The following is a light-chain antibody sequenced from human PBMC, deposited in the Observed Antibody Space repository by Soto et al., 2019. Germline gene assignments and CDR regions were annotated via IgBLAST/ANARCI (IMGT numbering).Light chain of an antibody. CDR2: GPS. V-gene: IGKV3-15*01. J-gene: IGKJ1*01. CDR1: QSVSSN. Sequence: EIVMTQSPATLSVSPGERATLSCRASQSVSSNLAWYQQKPGQAPRLLIYGPSTRATSIPARFSGSGSGTEFTLTISSLQSEDFAVYYCQQYNNWPPWTFGQGTKVEIK. CDR3: QQYNNWPPWT.